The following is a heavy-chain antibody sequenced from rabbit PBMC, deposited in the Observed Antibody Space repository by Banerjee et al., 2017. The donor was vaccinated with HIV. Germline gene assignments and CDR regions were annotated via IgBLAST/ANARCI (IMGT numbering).Heavy chain of an antibody. CDR2: IYGGSGST. V-gene: IGHV1S7*01. CDR1: GFDFSGYW. D-gene: IGHD6-1*01. Sequence: QSLEETGGGLVQPGGSLTLSCKASGFDFSGYWMSWVRQAPGKGLEWIGIIYGGSGSTDYASWVNGRFTISSDNAQNTVDLQMNSLTAADTATYFCASYYSDGYAGDAYATGGYYFNLWGQGTLVTVS. J-gene: IGHJ4*01. CDR3: ASYYSDGYAGDAYATGGYYFNL.